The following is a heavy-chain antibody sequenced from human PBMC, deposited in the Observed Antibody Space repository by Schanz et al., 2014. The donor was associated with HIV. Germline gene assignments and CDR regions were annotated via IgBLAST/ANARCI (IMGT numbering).Heavy chain of an antibody. Sequence: VRLVESGGGVVRPGRSLRLSCAASGFTFDSYGIHWVRQAPGKGLAWVSSISESGGRSYYADSVNGRFTISRDNSKNTLYLQMTTLRTEDTAVYYCAKPEYDSRGNSQSHFDSWGQGTLVTVSS. CDR2: ISESGGRS. D-gene: IGHD3-22*01. CDR3: AKPEYDSRGNSQSHFDS. V-gene: IGHV3-23*04. CDR1: GFTFDSYG. J-gene: IGHJ4*02.